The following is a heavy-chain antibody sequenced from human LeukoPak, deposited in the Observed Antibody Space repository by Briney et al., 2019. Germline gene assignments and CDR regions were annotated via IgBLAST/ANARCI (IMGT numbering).Heavy chain of an antibody. CDR3: ARGDYSSPFDY. V-gene: IGHV4-39*07. CDR1: GGSVSSGSYY. J-gene: IGHJ4*02. D-gene: IGHD3-22*01. Sequence: SETLSLTCTVSGGSVSSGSYYWSWIRQPPGKGLEWIGEINHSGSTNYNPSLKSRVTISVDTSKNQFSLKLSSVTAADTAVYYCARGDYSSPFDYWGQGTLVTVSS. CDR2: INHSGST.